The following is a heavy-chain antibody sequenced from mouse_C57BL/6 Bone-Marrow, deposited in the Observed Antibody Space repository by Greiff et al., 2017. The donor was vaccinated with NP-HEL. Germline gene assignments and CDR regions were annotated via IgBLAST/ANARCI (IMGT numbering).Heavy chain of an antibody. V-gene: IGHV1-64*01. D-gene: IGHD1-1*01. CDR1: GYTFTSYW. Sequence: VKLQQPGAELVKPGASVKLSCEASGYTFTSYWMHWVKQRPGQGLEWIGMIHPNSGSTNYNEKFKSKATLTVDKSSSTAYMQLSSLTSEDSAVYYCARSFITTVPYAMDYWGQGTSVTVSS. J-gene: IGHJ4*01. CDR3: ARSFITTVPYAMDY. CDR2: IHPNSGST.